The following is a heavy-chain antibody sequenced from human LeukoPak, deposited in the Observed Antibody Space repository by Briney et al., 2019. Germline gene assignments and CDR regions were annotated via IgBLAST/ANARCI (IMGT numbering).Heavy chain of an antibody. CDR2: IYYSGST. CDR1: GGSISSYY. CDR3: ARVVVITPHDAFDI. J-gene: IGHJ3*02. Sequence: SETLSLTCTVSGGSISSYYWSWIRQPPGKGLEWIGYIYYSGSTNYNPSLKSRVTISVDTSKNQFSLKLSSVTAADTAVYYCARVVVITPHDAFDIWGQGTMVTVSS. D-gene: IGHD3-22*01. V-gene: IGHV4-59*01.